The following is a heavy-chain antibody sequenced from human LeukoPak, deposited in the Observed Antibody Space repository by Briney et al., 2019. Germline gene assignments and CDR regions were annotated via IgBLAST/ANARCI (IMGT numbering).Heavy chain of an antibody. D-gene: IGHD5-24*01. V-gene: IGHV4-34*01. CDR2: INHSGST. CDR1: GGSFSGYY. Sequence: SETLSLTCAVYGGSFSGYYWSWLRQPPGKGLEWIGEINHSGSTNYNPSLKSRVTISVDTSKNQFSLKLSSVTAADTAVYYCARDASRDGYSLNDYWGQGTLVTVSS. J-gene: IGHJ4*02. CDR3: ARDASRDGYSLNDY.